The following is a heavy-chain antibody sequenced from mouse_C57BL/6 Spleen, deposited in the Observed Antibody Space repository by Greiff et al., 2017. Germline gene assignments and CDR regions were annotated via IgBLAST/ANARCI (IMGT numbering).Heavy chain of an antibody. CDR2: IDPSDSYT. CDR1: GYTFTSYW. Sequence: QVQLKQPGAELVRPGTSVKLSCKASGYTFTSYWMHWVKQRPGPGLEWIGVIDPSDSYTNYNQKFKGKATLTVDTSSSTAYMQLSSLTSEDSAVYYCARLGLRRGSAMDCWGQGTSVTVSS. D-gene: IGHD2-4*01. CDR3: ARLGLRRGSAMDC. J-gene: IGHJ4*01. V-gene: IGHV1-59*01.